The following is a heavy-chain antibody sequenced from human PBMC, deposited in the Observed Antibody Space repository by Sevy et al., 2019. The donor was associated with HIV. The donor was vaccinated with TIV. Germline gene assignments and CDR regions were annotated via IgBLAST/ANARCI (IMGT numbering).Heavy chain of an antibody. J-gene: IGHJ4*02. CDR1: GSTVSSNY. V-gene: IGHV3-66*01. CDR3: ARYGLGYCTNGVCSLDY. CDR2: IYRGGTT. Sequence: GGCLRLSCAASGSTVSSNYMSWVRQAPGKGLEWVSVIYRGGTTYYADSVKGRFTISRDNSENTLYLQMNSLRAEDTAVYYCARYGLGYCTNGVCSLDYWGQGTLVTVSS. D-gene: IGHD2-8*01.